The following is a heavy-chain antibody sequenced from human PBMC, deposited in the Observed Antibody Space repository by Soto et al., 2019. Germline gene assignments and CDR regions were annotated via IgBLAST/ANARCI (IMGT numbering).Heavy chain of an antibody. D-gene: IGHD3-3*02. CDR2: ISGSGGST. Sequence: GGSLRLSCAASGFTFSSYAMSWVRQAPGKGLEWVSAISGSGGSTYYADSVKGRFTISRDNSKNTLYLQMNSLRAEDTAVYYCAKIEPFWSGYYTGILPNRYGGYFDYWGQGTLVTVSS. CDR3: AKIEPFWSGYYTGILPNRYGGYFDY. J-gene: IGHJ4*02. V-gene: IGHV3-23*01. CDR1: GFTFSSYA.